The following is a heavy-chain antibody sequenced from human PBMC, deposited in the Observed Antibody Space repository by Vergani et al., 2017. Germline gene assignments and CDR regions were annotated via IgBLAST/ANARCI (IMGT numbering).Heavy chain of an antibody. CDR2: IYYSGST. CDR1: GGSISSGGYY. D-gene: IGHD2-15*01. J-gene: IGHJ4*02. Sequence: QVQLQESGPGLVKPSQTLSLTCTVSGGSISSGGYYWSWIRQHPRKGLEWIGYIYYSGSTYYNPSLKSRVTISVDTSKNQFSLKLSSVTAADTAVYYCARTVVVAATLFDYWGQGTLVTVSS. CDR3: ARTVVVAATLFDY. V-gene: IGHV4-31*03.